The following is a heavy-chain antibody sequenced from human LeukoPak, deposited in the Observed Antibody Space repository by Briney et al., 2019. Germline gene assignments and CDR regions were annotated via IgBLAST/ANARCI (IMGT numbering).Heavy chain of an antibody. D-gene: IGHD5-18*01. CDR3: ARGDTAMVFDY. J-gene: IGHJ4*02. V-gene: IGHV3-48*01. CDR1: GFTFTNYR. CDR2: ISSSSSTI. Sequence: GGSLRLSCVASGFTFTNYRMNWVRQAPGKGLEWVSYISSSSSTIYYADSVKGRFTISRDNAKNSLYLQMNSLRAEDTAVYYCARGDTAMVFDYWGQGTLVTVSS.